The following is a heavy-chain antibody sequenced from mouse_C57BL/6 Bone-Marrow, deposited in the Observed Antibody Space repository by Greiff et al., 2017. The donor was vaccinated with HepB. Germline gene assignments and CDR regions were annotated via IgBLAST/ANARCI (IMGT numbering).Heavy chain of an antibody. J-gene: IGHJ4*01. CDR2: ISSGGSYT. D-gene: IGHD3-2*02. V-gene: IGHV5-6*01. CDR1: GFTFSSYG. Sequence: EVHLVESGGDLVKPGGSLKLSCAASGFTFSSYGMSWVRQTPDKRLEWVATISSGGSYTYYPDSVKGRFTISRDNAKNTLYLQMSSLKSEDTAMYYCARHEWLRLSYAMDYWGQGTSVTVSS. CDR3: ARHEWLRLSYAMDY.